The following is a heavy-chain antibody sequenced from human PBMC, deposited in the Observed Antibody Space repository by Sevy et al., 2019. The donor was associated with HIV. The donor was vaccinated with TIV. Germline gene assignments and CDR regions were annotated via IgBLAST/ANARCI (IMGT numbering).Heavy chain of an antibody. CDR3: DQNGRGSGWYGGY. D-gene: IGHD6-19*01. V-gene: IGHV3-30*03. J-gene: IGHJ4*02. Sequence: GGSLRLSCAASGFTFSSYGMHWVRQAPGKGLEWVAVISYDGSNKYYADSVKGRFTISRDNSKNSLYLQMNSLRAEDTAVYYCDQNGRGSGWYGGYWGQGTLVTVSS. CDR1: GFTFSSYG. CDR2: ISYDGSNK.